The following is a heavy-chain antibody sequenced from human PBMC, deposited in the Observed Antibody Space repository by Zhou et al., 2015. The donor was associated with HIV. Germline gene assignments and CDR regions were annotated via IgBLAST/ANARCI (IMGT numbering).Heavy chain of an antibody. CDR2: ISADNGNT. CDR1: GYTFTNYG. CDR3: ARDDASGYHSFDF. Sequence: QVQLIQSGAEVKRPGASVKVSCKTSGYTFTNYGITWVRQAPGQGLEWVGWISADNGNTKYAQKLQARVTMTTDTSTTTAYMELRSLRSDDSAMYYCARDDASGYHSFDFWGQGTLVSVSS. J-gene: IGHJ4*02. V-gene: IGHV1-18*01. D-gene: IGHD3-22*01.